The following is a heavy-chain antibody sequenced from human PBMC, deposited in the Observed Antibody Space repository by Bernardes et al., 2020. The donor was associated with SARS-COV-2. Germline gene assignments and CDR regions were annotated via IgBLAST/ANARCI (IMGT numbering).Heavy chain of an antibody. Sequence: SETLSLTCAVYGGSFSGYYWSWIRQPPGKGLEWIGEINHSGSTNYNPSLKSRVTISVDTSKNQFSLKLSSVTAADTAVYYCARAVGYSYARYYYYGMDVWGQGTTVTVSS. J-gene: IGHJ6*02. D-gene: IGHD5-18*01. CDR2: INHSGST. V-gene: IGHV4-34*01. CDR3: ARAVGYSYARYYYYGMDV. CDR1: GGSFSGYY.